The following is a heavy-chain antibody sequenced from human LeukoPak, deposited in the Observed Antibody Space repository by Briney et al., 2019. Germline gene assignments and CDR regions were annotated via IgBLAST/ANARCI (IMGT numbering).Heavy chain of an antibody. CDR1: GFTFSSYE. Sequence: GGSLRLSCAASGFTFSSYEMNWVRQAPGKGLEWVSYISSSGSTIYYADSVKGRFTISRDNAKNSLYLQINSLRAEDTAVYYCARAPIKQWLVIGRENWFDPWGQGTLVTVSS. V-gene: IGHV3-48*03. D-gene: IGHD6-19*01. J-gene: IGHJ5*02. CDR2: ISSSGSTI. CDR3: ARAPIKQWLVIGRENWFDP.